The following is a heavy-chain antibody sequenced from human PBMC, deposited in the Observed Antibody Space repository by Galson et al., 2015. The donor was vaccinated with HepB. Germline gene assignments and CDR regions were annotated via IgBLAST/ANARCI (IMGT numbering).Heavy chain of an antibody. V-gene: IGHV3-30*02. CDR3: AKDPVFGDP. Sequence: SLRLSCAASGLTLSKYGLHWVRQAPGKGLERVAVIRNRGTNTYYADSVKGRFTISSDNSKNTLYLQMHSLRPEDTAVYYCAKDPVFGDPWGQGTMVTVSS. CDR2: IRNRGTNT. D-gene: IGHD3-10*02. CDR1: GLTLSKYG. J-gene: IGHJ3*01.